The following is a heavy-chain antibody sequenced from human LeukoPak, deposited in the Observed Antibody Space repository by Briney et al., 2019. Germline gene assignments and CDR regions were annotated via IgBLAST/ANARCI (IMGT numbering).Heavy chain of an antibody. CDR3: ARMILTGYHPYGMDV. D-gene: IGHD3-9*01. V-gene: IGHV2-70*11. CDR2: IDWDDDK. Sequence: SGPTLVKPTQTLTLTGTFSGFSLSTSGMCVSWIRQPPGKALEWLARIDWDDDKYYSTSLKTRLTISKDTSKNQVVLTMTNMDPVDTATYYCARMILTGYHPYGMDVWGQGTTVTVSS. CDR1: GFSLSTSGMC. J-gene: IGHJ6*02.